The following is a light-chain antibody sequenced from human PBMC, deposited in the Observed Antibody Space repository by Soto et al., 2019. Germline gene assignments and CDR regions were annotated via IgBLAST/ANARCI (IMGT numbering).Light chain of an antibody. CDR3: QQRHTWPST. J-gene: IGKJ1*01. V-gene: IGKV3-11*01. Sequence: EIVLTQSPATLSLSPGEGATLSCRASQSVANYLAWYQQKPGQAPRLLIYDASKRATGIPARFSGIGSGTDFTLTISSLESEDFAVYFCQQRHTWPSTFGQGTKVEIK. CDR1: QSVANY. CDR2: DAS.